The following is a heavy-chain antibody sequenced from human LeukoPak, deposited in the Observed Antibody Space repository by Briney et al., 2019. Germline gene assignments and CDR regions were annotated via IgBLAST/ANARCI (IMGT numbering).Heavy chain of an antibody. Sequence: GGSLRLSCAASGFTFSNYGMHWVRRAPGKGLEWVTFIRSDGTTEYYADSVRGRFTISRDNSKNTLYLQMNSLRAEDTAVYYCAKDLARSFDYWGQGTLVTVSS. D-gene: IGHD3-16*01. J-gene: IGHJ4*02. CDR3: AKDLARSFDY. CDR1: GFTFSNYG. V-gene: IGHV3-30*02. CDR2: IRSDGTTE.